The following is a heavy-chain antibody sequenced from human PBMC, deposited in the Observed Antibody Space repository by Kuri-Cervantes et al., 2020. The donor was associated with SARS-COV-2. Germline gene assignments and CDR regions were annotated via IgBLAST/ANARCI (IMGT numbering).Heavy chain of an antibody. J-gene: IGHJ3*02. CDR3: AKDQGLWFGEFDAFDI. V-gene: IGHV3-20*04. CDR1: GFTSEDYG. D-gene: IGHD3-10*01. Sequence: GESLKISCAASGFTSEDYGMSWVRQAPGKGLEWVAGINWKGGSTAYADSVKGRFTISRDNAKNSLFLQMNSLRAEDTAVYYCAKDQGLWFGEFDAFDIWGQGTMVTVSS. CDR2: INWKGGST.